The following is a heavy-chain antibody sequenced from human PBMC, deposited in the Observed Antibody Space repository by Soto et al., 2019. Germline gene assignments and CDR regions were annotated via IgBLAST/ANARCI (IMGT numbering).Heavy chain of an antibody. CDR1: GDSMAISDFL. V-gene: IGHV4-39*01. D-gene: IGHD2-2*01. CDR2: IYKSGLA. Sequence: SETLSLTCTVSGDSMAISDFLWGWLRQPPGKGLEWIGGIYKSGLADYNTSLRRRASVSVDTYRNQLFLNLTSMTAADTAIYYCARPLYAYWAFDVWGQGKLVTVSS. CDR3: ARPLYAYWAFDV. J-gene: IGHJ3*01.